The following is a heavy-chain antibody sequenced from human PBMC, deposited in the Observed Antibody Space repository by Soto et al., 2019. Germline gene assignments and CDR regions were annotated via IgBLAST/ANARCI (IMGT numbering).Heavy chain of an antibody. CDR3: ARDQIGL. V-gene: IGHV4-61*01. J-gene: IGHJ2*01. CDR2: IYYSGST. D-gene: IGHD3-22*01. Sequence: QVQLQESGPGLVKPSETLSLTCTVSGGSVSSGSYYWSWIRQPPGKGLEWIGYIYYSGSTNYNPTLKTRLTISVDTSKNQFALKLSSVTAADTAVYYCARDQIGLWGRGTLVTVSS. CDR1: GGSVSSGSYY.